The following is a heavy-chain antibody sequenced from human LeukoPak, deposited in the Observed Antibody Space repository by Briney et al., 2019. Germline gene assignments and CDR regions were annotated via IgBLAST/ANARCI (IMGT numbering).Heavy chain of an antibody. CDR3: ARDTTRRELDP. Sequence: PSETLSLTCAVSGGSISSGGYSWSWIRQPPGKGLEWIGYIYHSGSTYYNPSLKSRVTISVDRSKNQFSLKLSSVTAADTAVYYCARDTTRRELDPGGEGTLVTVSS. V-gene: IGHV4-30-2*01. CDR2: IYHSGST. J-gene: IGHJ5*02. CDR1: GGSISSGGYS. D-gene: IGHD1-14*01.